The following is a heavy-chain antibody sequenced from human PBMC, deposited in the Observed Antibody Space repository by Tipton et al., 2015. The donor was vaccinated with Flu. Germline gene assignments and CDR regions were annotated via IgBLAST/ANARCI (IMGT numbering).Heavy chain of an antibody. J-gene: IGHJ4*02. D-gene: IGHD3-9*01. CDR1: EFTFGNFA. Sequence: SLRLSCVGSEFTFGNFAMNWVRRAPGKGLEWVSGISGSGGSTYYADSVKGRFTISRDNSKSTLFLQMNSLREEDMGVYYCARDLFYDVLTGYYFDYWGQGTPVTVSS. CDR3: ARDLFYDVLTGYYFDY. V-gene: IGHV3-23*01. CDR2: ISGSGGST.